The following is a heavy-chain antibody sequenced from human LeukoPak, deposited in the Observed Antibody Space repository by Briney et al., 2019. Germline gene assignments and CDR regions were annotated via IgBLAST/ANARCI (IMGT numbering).Heavy chain of an antibody. V-gene: IGHV1-69*13. CDR1: GGTFSNYA. D-gene: IGHD4-17*01. Sequence: SVKVSCKASGGTFSNYAISWVRQAPGQGLEWMGGIIPIFGTANYAQMFQGRVTITADESTSTAYMELSSLKSEDTAVYYCATYRPEADDYGDYRFFYYMDVWGKGTTVTISS. J-gene: IGHJ6*03. CDR3: ATYRPEADDYGDYRFFYYMDV. CDR2: IIPIFGTA.